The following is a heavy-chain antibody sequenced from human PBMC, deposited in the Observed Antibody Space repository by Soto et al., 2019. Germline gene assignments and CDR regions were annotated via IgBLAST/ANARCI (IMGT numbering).Heavy chain of an antibody. J-gene: IGHJ5*01. CDR3: ARDLVGTAVPGYNWLDS. D-gene: IGHD2-2*02. V-gene: IGHV3-33*01. Sequence: QVQLVESGGGVVQPGRSLRLSCAASGFTFSSHGMHWVRQAPGKGLEWVELIWYDGSNKYYADSVKGRFAISRDNSKNTLYLQMNRLRAEDTAVYYCARDLVGTAVPGYNWLDSWGPGTQVPVSS. CDR2: IWYDGSNK. CDR1: GFTFSSHG.